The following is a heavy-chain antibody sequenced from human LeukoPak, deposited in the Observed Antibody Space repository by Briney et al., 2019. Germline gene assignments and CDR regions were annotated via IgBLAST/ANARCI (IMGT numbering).Heavy chain of an antibody. V-gene: IGHV3-33*01. J-gene: IGHJ4*02. CDR3: ARDLTRSYSGTYYGVY. CDR2: IWYDGSNK. CDR1: GFTFSSYG. D-gene: IGHD1-26*01. Sequence: GGSLRLSCAASGFTFSSYGMHWVRQAPGKGLERVAVIWYDGSNKYYADSVKGRFTISRDNSKNTLYLQMNSLRAEDTAVYYCARDLTRSYSGTYYGVYWGQGTLVTVSS.